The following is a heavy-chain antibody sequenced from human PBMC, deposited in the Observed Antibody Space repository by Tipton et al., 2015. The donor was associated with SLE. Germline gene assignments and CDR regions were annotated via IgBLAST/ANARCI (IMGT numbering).Heavy chain of an antibody. J-gene: IGHJ6*03. CDR2: IYSTGST. CDR1: GGSISNYY. V-gene: IGHV4-4*07. Sequence: TLSLTCTVSGGSISNYYWTWIRQPAGKGLEWIGRIYSTGSTNYNPSLESRVTISLDTFKNQLSLKLSSVTAADTAVYYCARVPFYYYYYMDVWGKGTTVTVSS. CDR3: ARVPFYYYYYMDV.